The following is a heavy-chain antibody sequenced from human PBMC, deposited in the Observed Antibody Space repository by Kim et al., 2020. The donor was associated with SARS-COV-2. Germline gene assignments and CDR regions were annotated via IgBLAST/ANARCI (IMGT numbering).Heavy chain of an antibody. CDR3: ARDRYSSSWYDYYYYGMDV. CDR2: ISYDGSNK. V-gene: IGHV3-30*04. D-gene: IGHD6-13*01. J-gene: IGHJ6*02. CDR1: GFTFSSYA. Sequence: GGSLRLSCAASGFTFSSYAMHWVRQAPGKGLEWVAVISYDGSNKYYADSVKGRFTISRDNSKNTLYLQMNSLRAEDTAVYYCARDRYSSSWYDYYYYGMDVWGQGTTVTVSS.